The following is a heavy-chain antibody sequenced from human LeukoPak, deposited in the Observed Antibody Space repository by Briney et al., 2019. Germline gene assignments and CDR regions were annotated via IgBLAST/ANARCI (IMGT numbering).Heavy chain of an antibody. CDR2: ISSSSSYI. CDR3: AIQILTYYYDSSGIKPGGY. Sequence: GGSLRLSCAASGLTFSSYSMNWVRQAPGKGLEWVSSISSSSSYIYYADSVKGRFTISRDNAKNSLYLQMNSLRVEETAVYYCAIQILTYYYDSSGIKPGGYWGQGTLVTVSS. V-gene: IGHV3-21*01. CDR1: GLTFSSYS. D-gene: IGHD3-22*01. J-gene: IGHJ4*02.